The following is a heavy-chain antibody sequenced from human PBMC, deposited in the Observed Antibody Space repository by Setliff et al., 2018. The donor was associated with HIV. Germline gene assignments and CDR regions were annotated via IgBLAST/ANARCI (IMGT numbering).Heavy chain of an antibody. Sequence: GGSLRLSCAASGFTFSSNGMHWVRQAPGKGLEWVAVMSGDANSQYYADSVRGRFTISRDNSKNTLYLQMNSLRTEDTAVYYCAKNARDYYYYYMDVWGKGTTVTVSS. V-gene: IGHV3-30*06. CDR3: AKNARDYYYYYMDV. J-gene: IGHJ6*03. CDR2: MSGDANSQ. CDR1: GFTFSSNG.